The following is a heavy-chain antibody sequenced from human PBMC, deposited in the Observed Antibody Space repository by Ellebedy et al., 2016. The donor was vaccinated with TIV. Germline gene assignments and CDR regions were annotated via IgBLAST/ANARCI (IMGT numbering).Heavy chain of an antibody. CDR2: IRGDYAST. CDR3: ARSGSYYGRFDY. Sequence: GGSLRLXXAASGFTFSSYALTWVRQAPGKGLEWVSTIRGDYASTYYADSVKGRFTISRDSSKNTLYLQMNSLRAEDTAFYYCARSGSYYGRFDYWGQGTLVTVSS. J-gene: IGHJ4*02. V-gene: IGHV3-23*01. D-gene: IGHD1-26*01. CDR1: GFTFSSYA.